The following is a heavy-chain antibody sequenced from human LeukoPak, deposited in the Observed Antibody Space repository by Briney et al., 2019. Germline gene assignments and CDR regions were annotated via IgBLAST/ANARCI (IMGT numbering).Heavy chain of an antibody. V-gene: IGHV4-31*03. CDR1: GGSISSGGYY. CDR2: IYYSGST. J-gene: IGHJ4*02. Sequence: SETLSLTCTVSGGSISSGGYYWSWIRQHPGKGLEWIGYIYYSGSTYYNPSLKSRVTISVDTSKNQCSLKLSSVTAADTAVYYCARGRASGIAAAGTYYFDYWGQGTLVTVSS. CDR3: ARGRASGIAAAGTYYFDY. D-gene: IGHD6-13*01.